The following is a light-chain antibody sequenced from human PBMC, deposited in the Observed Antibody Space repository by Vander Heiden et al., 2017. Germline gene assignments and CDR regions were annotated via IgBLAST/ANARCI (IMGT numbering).Light chain of an antibody. CDR2: DVS. V-gene: IGLV2-14*03. Sequence: ALPQPASVSGSTGQSLTISCTGSSSDVGGYYYVSWYQQLPGKAPKLQIYDVSNRPSGVSNRFSGSKSGNTASLTISGLQAEDEADYYCSSYTSSITLVVFGGGTKLTVL. J-gene: IGLJ2*01. CDR1: SSDVGGYYY. CDR3: SSYTSSITLVV.